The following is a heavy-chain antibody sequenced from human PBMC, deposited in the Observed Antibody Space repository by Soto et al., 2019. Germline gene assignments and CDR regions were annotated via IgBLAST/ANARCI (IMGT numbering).Heavy chain of an antibody. V-gene: IGHV3-23*01. Sequence: EVQLLESGGGLVQPGGSLRLSCAASGFTFSSYAINWVRQAPGKGLEWVSVISGSGGSTYYADSVKGRFTISRDNSKNTLDLQMNSLRAEDTAVYYFAKADSKYQTYYHYIDVWGKGTTVTVSS. CDR1: GFTFSSYA. J-gene: IGHJ6*03. CDR2: ISGSGGST. D-gene: IGHD4-4*01. CDR3: AKADSKYQTYYHYIDV.